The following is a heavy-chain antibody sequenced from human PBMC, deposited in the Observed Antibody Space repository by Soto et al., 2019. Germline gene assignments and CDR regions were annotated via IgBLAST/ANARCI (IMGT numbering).Heavy chain of an antibody. CDR3: ARDSITNYYETSGHFLFQF. CDR1: GFVFTRYA. CDR2: ISGARRDT. J-gene: IGHJ4*02. V-gene: IGHV3-23*01. Sequence: GGSLRLSCAASGFVFTRYAMSWVRQAPGKGLEWVSAISGARRDTYYADSVKGRFTISIDSPKNTLYLQMNSLRAEDSAVYYCARDSITNYYETSGHFLFQFWGPGTLVTASS. D-gene: IGHD3-22*01.